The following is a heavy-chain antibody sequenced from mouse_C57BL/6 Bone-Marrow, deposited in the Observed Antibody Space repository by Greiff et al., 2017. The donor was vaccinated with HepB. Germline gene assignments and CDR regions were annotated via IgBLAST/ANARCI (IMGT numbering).Heavy chain of an antibody. CDR2: INPSSGYT. Sequence: VQLQQSGAELAKPGASVKLSCKASGYTFTSYWMHWVKQRPGQGLEWIGYINPSSGYTKYNQKFKDKATLTADKTSSTAYMKLSSLTYEDTAVYYCERLPWFAYWGQGTLVTVSA. V-gene: IGHV1-7*01. J-gene: IGHJ3*01. CDR3: ERLPWFAY. CDR1: GYTFTSYW.